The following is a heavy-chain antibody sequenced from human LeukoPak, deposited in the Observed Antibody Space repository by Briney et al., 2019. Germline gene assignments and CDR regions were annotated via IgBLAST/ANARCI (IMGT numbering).Heavy chain of an antibody. Sequence: SQTLSLTCALSGDSFSSNSAAWNWIRQSPSRGLEWLGRTYYRSKWYNDYAVSVKSRITINPDTSKNQFSLQLNSVTPEDTAVYYCARVSSGFVMRYYYYGMDVWGQGTTVTVSS. CDR2: TYYRSKWYN. J-gene: IGHJ6*02. CDR1: GDSFSSNSAA. CDR3: ARVSSGFVMRYYYYGMDV. V-gene: IGHV6-1*01. D-gene: IGHD6-19*01.